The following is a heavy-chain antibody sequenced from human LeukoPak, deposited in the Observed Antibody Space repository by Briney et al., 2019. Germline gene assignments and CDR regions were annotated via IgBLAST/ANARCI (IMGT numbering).Heavy chain of an antibody. D-gene: IGHD3-16*02. Sequence: GGSLRLSCAASGFTFSNAWMSWVRQAPGKGLEWVGRIKSKTDGGTTDYAAPVKGRFTISRDDSKNTLYLQMNSLKTEDTAVYYCTTRLTGTLGAVIVFDYWGQGTLVTVSS. J-gene: IGHJ4*02. V-gene: IGHV3-15*01. CDR3: TTRLTGTLGAVIVFDY. CDR1: GFTFSNAW. CDR2: IKSKTDGGTT.